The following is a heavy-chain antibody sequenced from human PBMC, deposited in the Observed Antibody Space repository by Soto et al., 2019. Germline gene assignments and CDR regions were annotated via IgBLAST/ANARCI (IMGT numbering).Heavy chain of an antibody. V-gene: IGHV3-11*01. Sequence: KGLEMVSYISSSGSNIYYADSVEGRFTISRDNAKNSLYLQMNSLRAEDTAVYFCARDPNSYDSSGSAYRRHGTPV. J-gene: IGHJ4*01. CDR2: ISSSGSNI. CDR3: ARDPNSYDSSGSAY. D-gene: IGHD3-22*01.